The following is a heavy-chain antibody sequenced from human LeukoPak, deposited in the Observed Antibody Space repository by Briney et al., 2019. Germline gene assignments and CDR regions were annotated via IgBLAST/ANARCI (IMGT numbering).Heavy chain of an antibody. CDR3: ARTLPGGVVDY. Sequence: ASVKVSCKASGYTFTSYGISWVRQAPGQGLEWMGWISAYNGNTNYAQKLQGRVTMTTDTSTSTAYMELSSLRSGDTAVYYCARTLPGGVVDYWGQGTLVTVSS. J-gene: IGHJ4*02. D-gene: IGHD1-14*01. CDR1: GYTFTSYG. CDR2: ISAYNGNT. V-gene: IGHV1-18*01.